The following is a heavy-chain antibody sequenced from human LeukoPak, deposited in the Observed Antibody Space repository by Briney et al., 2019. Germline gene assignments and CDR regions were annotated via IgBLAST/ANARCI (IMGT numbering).Heavy chain of an antibody. CDR2: MSYDGSNK. CDR3: ARDPVRDGYPYSFDY. Sequence: PGRSLRLSCAAYGFTLSTYAMNWVRQAPGKGLEWVAVMSYDGSNKYYADSVKGRFTISRDNSKNTLYLQMDSLRGEDTAVYYCARDPVRDGYPYSFDYWGQGTLVTVSS. CDR1: GFTLSTYA. V-gene: IGHV3-30-3*01. J-gene: IGHJ4*02. D-gene: IGHD5-24*01.